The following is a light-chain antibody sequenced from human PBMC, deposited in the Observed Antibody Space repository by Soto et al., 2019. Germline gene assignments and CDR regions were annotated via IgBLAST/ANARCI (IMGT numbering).Light chain of an antibody. CDR1: QIISSW. CDR3: QHYNSYGT. J-gene: IGKJ1*01. CDR2: DAS. Sequence: DIQMTQSPSTLSASVGDRVTLTCRASQIISSWLAWYQQKPGRAPKLLIYDASSLESGVPSRFSGSGSGTEFTLTISSLQPDDFATYYCQHYNSYGTFGQGTKVDIK. V-gene: IGKV1-5*01.